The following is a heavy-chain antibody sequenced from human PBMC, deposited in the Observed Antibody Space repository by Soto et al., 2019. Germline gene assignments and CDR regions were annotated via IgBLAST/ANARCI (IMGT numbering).Heavy chain of an antibody. D-gene: IGHD3-22*01. J-gene: IGHJ4*02. V-gene: IGHV5-51*01. Sequence: PGESLKISCKGSGYSFTSYWIGWVRQMPGKGLEWMGITYPGNSDARYSPSFQGQVTISADKSISTAYLEWSSLKASDTAMYYCARDGLGDTSGFVNMDYWGQGTLVTVSS. CDR3: ARDGLGDTSGFVNMDY. CDR2: TYPGNSDA. CDR1: GYSFTSYW.